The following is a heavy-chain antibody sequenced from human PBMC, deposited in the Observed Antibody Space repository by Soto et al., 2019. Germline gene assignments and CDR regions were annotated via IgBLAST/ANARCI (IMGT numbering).Heavy chain of an antibody. D-gene: IGHD6-6*01. J-gene: IGHJ4*02. Sequence: QVQLQESGPGLVSPLGTLSLTCAVSGGSINTDSWWTWVRQPPGKGLEWIGEIHRSRGTNYNSSLKSRVTISIDRSTNHFSLRLYSVTAADTAVYYCASREEARPFWGQVTLVTVSS. CDR1: GGSINTDSW. CDR2: IHRSRGT. V-gene: IGHV4-4*02. CDR3: ASREEARPF.